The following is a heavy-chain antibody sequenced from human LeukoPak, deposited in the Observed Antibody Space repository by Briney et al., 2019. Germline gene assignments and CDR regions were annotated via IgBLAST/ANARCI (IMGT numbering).Heavy chain of an antibody. CDR3: AKGQVITSNLDS. CDR2: ISGGVGTI. Sequence: GGSLRLSCAASGFSVTTYAMFWIRQAPGKGLEWVSGISGGVGTIYYADSVKGRFTISRDSSKNTLYLQMNSLRAEDTAVYYCAKGQVITSNLDSWGQGTLVTVSS. CDR1: GFSVTTYA. J-gene: IGHJ4*02. V-gene: IGHV3-23*01. D-gene: IGHD2/OR15-2a*01.